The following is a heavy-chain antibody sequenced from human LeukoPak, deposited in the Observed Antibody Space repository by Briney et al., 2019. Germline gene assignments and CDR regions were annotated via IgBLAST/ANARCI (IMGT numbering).Heavy chain of an antibody. Sequence: GGSLRLSCAASGFTFSTYDMNWVRQAPGKGLEWVSSISSRSSSIYYADSVKGRFTISRDNAKNSLYLQMNSLRAEDTAVYWCARDYIAYDALDYWGQGTLVTVSS. V-gene: IGHV3-21*01. CDR1: GFTFSTYD. CDR2: ISSRSSSI. J-gene: IGHJ4*02. D-gene: IGHD3-3*01. CDR3: ARDYIAYDALDY.